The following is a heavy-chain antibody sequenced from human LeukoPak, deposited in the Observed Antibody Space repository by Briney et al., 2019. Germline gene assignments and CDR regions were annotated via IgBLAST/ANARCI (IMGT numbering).Heavy chain of an antibody. CDR2: ISGGGAST. J-gene: IGHJ5*02. V-gene: IGHV3-23*01. CDR1: GFTFSNYA. D-gene: IGHD4-17*01. Sequence: GGSLRLSCAASGFTFSNYAMSWVRQAPGKGLEWVSAISGGGASTYYADSVRGRFTISRDNSKNTLYLQMNSLRAEDTAVYYCAKDRPTVTTSGGLYNWFDPWGQGTLVTVSS. CDR3: AKDRPTVTTSGGLYNWFDP.